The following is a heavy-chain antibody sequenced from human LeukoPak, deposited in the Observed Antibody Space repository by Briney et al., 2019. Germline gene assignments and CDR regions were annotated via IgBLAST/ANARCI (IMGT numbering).Heavy chain of an antibody. J-gene: IGHJ4*02. Sequence: PGGSLRLSCTVSGFTFSTYAMTWVRQAPGKGLEWVSAISDSGTSTYYSDSVKGRFTISRDSSKNTLYLQMNSLRAEDTAVYYCAKAYNSGMYEDDYDYSGQGTLVTVSS. D-gene: IGHD6-19*01. V-gene: IGHV3-23*01. CDR1: GFTFSTYA. CDR3: AKAYNSGMYEDDYDY. CDR2: ISDSGTST.